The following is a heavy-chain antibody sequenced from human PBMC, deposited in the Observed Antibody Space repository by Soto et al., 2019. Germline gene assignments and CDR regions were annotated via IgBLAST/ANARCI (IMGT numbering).Heavy chain of an antibody. D-gene: IGHD5-12*01. J-gene: IGHJ6*02. CDR2: IYYNGNS. CDR3: ASGRGGYYYDPMDV. V-gene: IGHV4-59*01. Sequence: SETLSVTCTVSGGVIITFYWSWIRQPPGKGPEWIGYIYYNGNSNYNPSLKSRVTMSVDTSKNQVSLKLTSVTDADTAVYYCASGRGGYYYDPMDVWGQGTTVTVSS. CDR1: GGVIITFY.